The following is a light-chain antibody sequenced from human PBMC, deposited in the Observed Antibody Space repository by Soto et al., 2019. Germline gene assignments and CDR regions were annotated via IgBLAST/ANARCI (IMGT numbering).Light chain of an antibody. CDR3: SSYGGLRGV. CDR2: EVS. J-gene: IGLJ1*01. CDR1: SSDVGGYNY. V-gene: IGLV2-8*01. Sequence: SALTQPPSASGSPGQPVTISCTGTSSDVGGYNYVSWYQQHPGKAPKLMIYEVSKRPSGVPDRFSGSKSGNTASLTVSGLQAEDEADYYCSSYGGLRGVFGTGTKVTVL.